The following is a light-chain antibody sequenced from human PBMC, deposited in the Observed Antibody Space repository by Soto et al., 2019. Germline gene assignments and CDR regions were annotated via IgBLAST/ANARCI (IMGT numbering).Light chain of an antibody. V-gene: IGKV3-11*01. CDR3: QQRSDWAVIT. Sequence: EIVLTQSPATLSLSPGERATLSCRASQSVSSYLAWYQQKPGQAPRLLIYDASNRATGIPARFSGSGSGTDFTLTISSLEPEDFAAYYCQQRSDWAVITLGGGTKVDIK. CDR1: QSVSSY. J-gene: IGKJ4*01. CDR2: DAS.